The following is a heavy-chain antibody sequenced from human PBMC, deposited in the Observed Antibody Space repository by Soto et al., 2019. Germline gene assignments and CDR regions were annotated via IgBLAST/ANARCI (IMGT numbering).Heavy chain of an antibody. CDR3: VRDPDHGAIDY. CDR2: MNQDGTVK. V-gene: IGHV3-7*01. Sequence: PGSSLRLSCAASGFTFSNSGMTWVRQGPGRVLEWVASMNQDGTVKDSVASVKGRFTISGDHAKDSLYLQMDSLRAEDTAVYYCVRDPDHGAIDYWGQGTLVTVSS. J-gene: IGHJ4*02. D-gene: IGHD4-17*01. CDR1: GFTFSNSG.